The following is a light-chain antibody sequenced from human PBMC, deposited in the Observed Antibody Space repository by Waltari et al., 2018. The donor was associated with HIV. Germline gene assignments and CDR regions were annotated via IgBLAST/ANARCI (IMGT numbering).Light chain of an antibody. CDR2: YGS. V-gene: IGLV3-21*04. CDR3: QVWDSSSDHHV. J-gene: IGLJ1*01. CDR1: NIGSRS. Sequence: SYVLTQPPSVSVAPGKTARITCGGNNIGSRSVHWYQQKPGQAPVLVMYYGSDRPSGIPERFSGSNAGNPATLTISRIEAGDEADYFCQVWDSSSDHHVFGTGTKVTVL.